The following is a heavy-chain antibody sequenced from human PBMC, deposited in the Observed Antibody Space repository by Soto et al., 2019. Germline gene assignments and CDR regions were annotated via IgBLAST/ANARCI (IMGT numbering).Heavy chain of an antibody. CDR3: ARPDYGDYEWGNHYYYYYGMDV. CDR1: GGTFSSYA. V-gene: IGHV1-69*13. D-gene: IGHD4-17*01. J-gene: IGHJ6*02. CDR2: IIPIFGTA. Sequence: GASVKVSCKASGGTFSSYAISWVRQAPGQGLEWMGGIIPIFGTANYAQKFQGRVTITADESTSTAYMELSSLRSEDTAVYYCARPDYGDYEWGNHYYYYYGMDVWGQGTTVTVSS.